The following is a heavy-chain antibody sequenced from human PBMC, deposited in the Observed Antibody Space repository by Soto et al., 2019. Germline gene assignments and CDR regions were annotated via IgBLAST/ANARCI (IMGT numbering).Heavy chain of an antibody. CDR2: ISWDGGST. CDR1: GFTFDDYT. Sequence: GGSLRLSCAASGFTFDDYTMHWVRQAPGKGLEWVSLISWDGGSTYYADSVKGRFTISRDNSKNSLYLQMNSLRTEDTALYYCAKPYRGIVGATLDAFDIWGQGTMVTVSS. V-gene: IGHV3-43*01. CDR3: AKPYRGIVGATLDAFDI. D-gene: IGHD1-26*01. J-gene: IGHJ3*02.